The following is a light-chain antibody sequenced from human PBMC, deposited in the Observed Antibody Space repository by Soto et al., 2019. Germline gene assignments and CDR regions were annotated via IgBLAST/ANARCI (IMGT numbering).Light chain of an antibody. CDR1: QSVNSNY. CDR2: HAT. Sequence: VLTQSPGTLSVSPGERATLSCSASQSVNSNYLAWYQPKPGQAPTLLIHHATSRATRIPDRFSGSGSGTDFTLTINRLEPEDFVVYYCQKYSRSQLTFGGGTKVDMK. V-gene: IGKV3-20*01. CDR3: QKYSRSQLT. J-gene: IGKJ4*01.